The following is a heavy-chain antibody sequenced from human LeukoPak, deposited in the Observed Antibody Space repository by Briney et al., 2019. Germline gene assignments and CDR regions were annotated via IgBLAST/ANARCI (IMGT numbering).Heavy chain of an antibody. CDR1: GFTFSSYS. V-gene: IGHV3-21*01. CDR2: ISSSSSYI. D-gene: IGHD3-16*01. J-gene: IGHJ4*02. CDR3: ARVYDPEGYFDY. Sequence: GGSLRLSCAASGFTFSSYSMNWIRQAPGKGLEWVSSISSSSSYIYYADSVKGRFTISGDNAKNSLYLQMNSLRAEDTAVYYCARVYDPEGYFDYWGQGTLVTVSS.